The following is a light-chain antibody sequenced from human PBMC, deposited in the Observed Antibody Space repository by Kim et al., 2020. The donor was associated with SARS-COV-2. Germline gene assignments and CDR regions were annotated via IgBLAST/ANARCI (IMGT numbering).Light chain of an antibody. J-gene: IGKJ4*01. Sequence: SWSQGKAATPSDGASQSVDTTLAWYHMKPGQAPRLSIIDVSRSVTGTQARFSGTGSGTDFTLTTSSLEPEDVALYFGNHRSLWTPTFGGGTKVDIK. CDR3: NHRSLWTPT. CDR1: QSVDTT. V-gene: IGKV3-11*01. CDR2: DVS.